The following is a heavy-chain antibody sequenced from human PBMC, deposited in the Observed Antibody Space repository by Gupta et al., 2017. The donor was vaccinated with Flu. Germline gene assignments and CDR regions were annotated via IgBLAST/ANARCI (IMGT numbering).Heavy chain of an antibody. V-gene: IGHV3-23*01. D-gene: IGHD3-10*01. Sequence: SGYAMTWVRRAPGKGLEWVSTVNGDNSSPRYADSVKGRFTISRDNSKNTLYLHMNSLRAEDTAVYYCAKGRSLTLAQVGDYWGQGTLVTVSS. CDR3: AKGRSLTLAQVGDY. CDR1: SGYA. J-gene: IGHJ4*02. CDR2: VNGDNSSP.